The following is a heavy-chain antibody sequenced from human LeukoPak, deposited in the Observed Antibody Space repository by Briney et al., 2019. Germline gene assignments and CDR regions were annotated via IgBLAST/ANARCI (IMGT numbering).Heavy chain of an antibody. D-gene: IGHD2-15*01. CDR2: ISDSGGRT. Sequence: WGSLCLSCAASGFTFSSYARSWVRQAPGKGLEWVSAISDSGGRTYYADSVKGRFTVSRDNSKNTLYLQMNSLRAEDTAVYYCAKVGIKVKHCFAYWAEKPLLTLSS. CDR1: GFTFSSYA. CDR3: AKVGIKVKHCFAY. J-gene: IGHJ4*02. V-gene: IGHV3-23*01.